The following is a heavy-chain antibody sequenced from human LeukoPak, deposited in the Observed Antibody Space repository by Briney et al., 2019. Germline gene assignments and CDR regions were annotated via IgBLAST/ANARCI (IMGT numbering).Heavy chain of an antibody. V-gene: IGHV3-64*01. CDR1: GFTFSSYA. Sequence: PGGSLRLSCAASGFTFSSYAMHWVRQAPGKGLEHVSAISSNGGSTYYANSVKGRFTISRDNSKNTLYLQMGSLRAEDMAVYYCAKDYGGNSWYFDYWGQGTLVTVSS. CDR2: ISSNGGST. CDR3: AKDYGGNSWYFDY. J-gene: IGHJ4*02. D-gene: IGHD4-23*01.